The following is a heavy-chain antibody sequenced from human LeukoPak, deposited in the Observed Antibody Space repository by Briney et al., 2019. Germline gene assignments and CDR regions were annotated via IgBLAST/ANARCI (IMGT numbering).Heavy chain of an antibody. J-gene: IGHJ4*02. V-gene: IGHV3-23*03. D-gene: IGHD3-22*01. CDR3: ATESGTYDSHPFDY. Sequence: GGSLRLSCAASGFTFSSYAMNWVRQAPGKGLEWVSVIYSGGSTYYADSVKGRFTISRDNSKNTLYLQMNNLRVEDTAVYYCATESGTYDSHPFDYWGQGTLVTVSS. CDR1: GFTFSSYA. CDR2: IYSGGST.